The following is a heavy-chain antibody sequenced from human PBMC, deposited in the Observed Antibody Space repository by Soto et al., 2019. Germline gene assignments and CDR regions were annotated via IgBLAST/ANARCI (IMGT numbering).Heavy chain of an antibody. J-gene: IGHJ6*02. CDR3: ATSGYDFWSGYPPLDYYYGMDV. V-gene: IGHV1-18*01. CDR1: GYTFTSYG. Sequence: ASVKVSCKASGYTFTSYGTSWVRQAPGQGLEWMGWISAYNGNTNYAQKLQGRVTMTTDTSTSTAYMELRSLRSDDTAVYYCATSGYDFWSGYPPLDYYYGMDVWGQGTTVTVSS. CDR2: ISAYNGNT. D-gene: IGHD3-3*01.